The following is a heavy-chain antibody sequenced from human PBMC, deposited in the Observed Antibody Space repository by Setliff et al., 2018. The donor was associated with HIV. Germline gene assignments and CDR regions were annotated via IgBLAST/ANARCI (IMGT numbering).Heavy chain of an antibody. CDR3: ARLSGLYYYDSSGYYYGHYFDY. Sequence: GESLKISCKGSGYSFTNYWIGWVRQMPGKGLEWMGIIYPGDSDARYSPSFQGQVTISADKSISTAYLQWSSLKASDTAMYYCARLSGLYYYDSSGYYYGHYFDYWGQGTLVTVSS. J-gene: IGHJ4*02. CDR1: GYSFTNYW. V-gene: IGHV5-51*01. CDR2: IYPGDSDA. D-gene: IGHD3-22*01.